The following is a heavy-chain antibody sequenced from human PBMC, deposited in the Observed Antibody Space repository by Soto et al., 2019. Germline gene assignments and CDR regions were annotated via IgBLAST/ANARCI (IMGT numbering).Heavy chain of an antibody. Sequence: QVQLVQSGAEVKKPGASVKVSCKASGYTFTSYGIIWVRQAPGQGLEWMGWINPYNGNTNYAQKLQGRVTMTTDTSTNTAYMELRSLRSADTAVYSCARDWFGIDYWGPGTLVTVSS. J-gene: IGHJ4*02. CDR3: ARDWFGIDY. V-gene: IGHV1-18*01. CDR2: INPYNGNT. D-gene: IGHD3-16*01. CDR1: GYTFTSYG.